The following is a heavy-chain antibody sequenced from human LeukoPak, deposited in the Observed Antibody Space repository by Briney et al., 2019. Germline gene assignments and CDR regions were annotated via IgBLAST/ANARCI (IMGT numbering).Heavy chain of an antibody. Sequence: SETLSLTCTVSGGSISSGGYYWSWIRQHPGKGLEWIGYIYYSGSTYYNPSLKSRVTISVDTSKNQFSLKLSSVTAADTAVYYCASNSVAGKVLVFDYWGQGTLVTVPS. D-gene: IGHD6-19*01. CDR2: IYYSGST. V-gene: IGHV4-31*03. CDR3: ASNSVAGKVLVFDY. CDR1: GGSISSGGYY. J-gene: IGHJ4*02.